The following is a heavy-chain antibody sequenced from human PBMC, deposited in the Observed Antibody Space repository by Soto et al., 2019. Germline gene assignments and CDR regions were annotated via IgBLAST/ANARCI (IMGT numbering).Heavy chain of an antibody. CDR1: GFTFTSSA. Sequence: GASVKVSCKASGFTFTSSAVQWVRQARGQRLEWIGWIVVGSGNTNYAQKFQERVTITRDMSTSTAYMELSSLRSEDTAVYYCAADLGRAYDSSGYFPFRFGYWG. CDR3: AADLGRAYDSSGYFPFRFGY. D-gene: IGHD3-22*01. CDR2: IVVGSGNT. J-gene: IGHJ4*01. V-gene: IGHV1-58*01.